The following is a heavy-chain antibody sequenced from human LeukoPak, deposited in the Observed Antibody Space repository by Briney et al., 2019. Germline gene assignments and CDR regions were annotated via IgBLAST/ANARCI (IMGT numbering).Heavy chain of an antibody. CDR2: IYYSGST. CDR1: GYSISTSNW. CDR3: ARGTIQFAPFDY. V-gene: IGHV4-28*03. J-gene: IGHJ4*02. D-gene: IGHD5-24*01. Sequence: PSDTLSLTCAVSGYSISTSNWWGWIRQPPGKGLEWIGYIYYSGSTFYDPSLKSRVTISVDTSKSQFSLEVSSVTAADTAVYYCARGTIQFAPFDYWGQGTLVTVSS.